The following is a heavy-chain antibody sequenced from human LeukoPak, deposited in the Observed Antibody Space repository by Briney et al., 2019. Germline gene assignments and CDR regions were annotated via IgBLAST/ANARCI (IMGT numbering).Heavy chain of an antibody. CDR1: GYTFTSYG. V-gene: IGHV1-18*01. D-gene: IGHD3-22*01. CDR2: ISAYNGNT. CDR3: ARDPIYDSSGYYPNAPFDY. J-gene: IGHJ4*02. Sequence: GASVKVSCMASGYTFTSYGISWVRQAPGQGLEWMGWISAYNGNTNYAQKLQGRVTMTTDTSTSTAYMELRSLRSDDTGVYYCARDPIYDSSGYYPNAPFDYWGQGTLVTVSS.